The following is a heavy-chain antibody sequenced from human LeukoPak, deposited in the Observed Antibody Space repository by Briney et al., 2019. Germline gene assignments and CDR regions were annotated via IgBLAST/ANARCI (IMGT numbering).Heavy chain of an antibody. CDR2: ISSSSSYI. CDR1: VFTLSIYS. V-gene: IGHV3-21*01. Sequence: GGPLSLSCALSVFTLSIYSMNCVPDSPGKGLECVSSISSSSSYIYYADSVKGRFTISRDNAKNSLYLQMNSLRAEDTAVYYCAREGWSVSFYFDYWGQGTLVTVSS. J-gene: IGHJ4*02. CDR3: AREGWSVSFYFDY. D-gene: IGHD3-10*01.